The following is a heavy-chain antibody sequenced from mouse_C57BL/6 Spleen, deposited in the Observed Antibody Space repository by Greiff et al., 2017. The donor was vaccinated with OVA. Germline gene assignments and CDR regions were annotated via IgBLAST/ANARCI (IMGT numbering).Heavy chain of an antibody. CDR1: GYTFTDYY. CDR2: INPYNGGT. D-gene: IGHD1-1*01. Sequence: VQLKESGPVLVKPGASVKMSCKASGYTFTDYYMNWVKQSHGKSLEWIGVINPYNGGTSYNQKFQGKATLTVDKSSSTAYMELNSLTSEDTAVYYCAREDYYGSSDLYYVDYWGQGTTLTVSS. J-gene: IGHJ2*01. V-gene: IGHV1-19*01. CDR3: AREDYYGSSDLYYVDY.